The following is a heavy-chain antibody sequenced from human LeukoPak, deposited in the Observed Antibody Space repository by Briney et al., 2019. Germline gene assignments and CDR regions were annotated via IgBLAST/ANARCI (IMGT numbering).Heavy chain of an antibody. V-gene: IGHV4-39*01. CDR2: IFYSGST. CDR3: ARLDNSWYSPFDY. D-gene: IGHD6-13*01. CDR1: GASISSSSDY. Sequence: SETLSLACTVSGASISSSSDYWGRIRQPPGKGLEWIGTIFYSGSTYYNPSLKSRVTISVDTSKNQFSLRLSSVTAADTAVYYCARLDNSWYSPFDYWGQGTLVRVSS. J-gene: IGHJ4*02.